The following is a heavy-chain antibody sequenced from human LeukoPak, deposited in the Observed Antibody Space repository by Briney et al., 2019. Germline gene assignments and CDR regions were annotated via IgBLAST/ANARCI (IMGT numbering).Heavy chain of an antibody. CDR3: ARGHYGSGSYYKGNYFDY. V-gene: IGHV4-38-2*01. D-gene: IGHD3-10*01. Sequence: PSETLSLTCAVSRYSISSGYDWGWIRQSSGKGLEWIGSISHSGTTYYNPSLKSRVTISVDTSKNEFSLNLSSVTAADTALYYCARGHYGSGSYYKGNYFDYWGQGTLVTVSS. CDR1: RYSISSGYD. CDR2: ISHSGTT. J-gene: IGHJ4*02.